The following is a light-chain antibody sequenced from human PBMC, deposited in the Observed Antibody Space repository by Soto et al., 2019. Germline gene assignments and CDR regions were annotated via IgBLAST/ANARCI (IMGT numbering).Light chain of an antibody. CDR1: SSDVGGYNF. Sequence: QSSLTQPRSVSGSPGQSVTISCTGTSSDVGGYNFVSWYQHHPGKAPKLMIYNVIQRPSGVHDRFSASKSGNTASLTISGLQAEDEADYYCCSYAGSYTHVFGTGTKVTVL. J-gene: IGLJ1*01. CDR3: CSYAGSYTHV. V-gene: IGLV2-11*01. CDR2: NVI.